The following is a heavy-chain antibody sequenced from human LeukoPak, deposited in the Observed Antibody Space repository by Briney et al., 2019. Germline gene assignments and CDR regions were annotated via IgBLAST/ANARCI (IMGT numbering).Heavy chain of an antibody. CDR2: ISGSGGST. Sequence: GGSLRLSCAASGFTFSSYAMSWVRQAPGKGLEWVSAISGSGGSTCYADSVKGRFTISRDNSKNTLYLQTNSLRAEDTAVYYCAKAMVGATVRAFDIWGQGTMVTVPS. CDR1: GFTFSSYA. J-gene: IGHJ3*02. D-gene: IGHD1-26*01. CDR3: AKAMVGATVRAFDI. V-gene: IGHV3-23*01.